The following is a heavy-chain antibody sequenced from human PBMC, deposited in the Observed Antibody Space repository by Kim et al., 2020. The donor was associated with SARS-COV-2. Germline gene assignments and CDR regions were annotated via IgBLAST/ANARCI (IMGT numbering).Heavy chain of an antibody. Sequence: SETLSLTCAVSGGSISSSNWWSWVRQPPGKGLEWIGEIYHSGSTNYNPSLKSRVTISVDKSKNQFSLKLSSVTAADTAVYYCARDHTGLVTMVRGGGRAFDIWGQGTMVTVSS. CDR3: ARDHTGLVTMVRGGGRAFDI. J-gene: IGHJ3*02. V-gene: IGHV4-4*02. CDR2: IYHSGST. CDR1: GGSISSSNW. D-gene: IGHD3-10*01.